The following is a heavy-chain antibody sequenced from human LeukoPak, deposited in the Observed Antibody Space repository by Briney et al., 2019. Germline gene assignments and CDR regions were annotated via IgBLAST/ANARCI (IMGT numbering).Heavy chain of an antibody. Sequence: SETLSLTCTVSGGSISSSTYYWGWIRQPPGKGLEWIGSISYSGNTNYNPSLKSRVTISLDTSKNQFSLKLSSVTAADTAVYYCARAGLDSSGYYSHFDYWGQGTLVTVSS. CDR1: GGSISSSTYY. CDR2: ISYSGNT. D-gene: IGHD3-22*01. J-gene: IGHJ4*02. V-gene: IGHV4-39*07. CDR3: ARAGLDSSGYYSHFDY.